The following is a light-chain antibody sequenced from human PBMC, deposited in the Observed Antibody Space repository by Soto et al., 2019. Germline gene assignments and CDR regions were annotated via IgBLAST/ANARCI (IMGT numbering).Light chain of an antibody. V-gene: IGKV1-39*01. CDR1: QSISTY. J-gene: IGKJ1*01. Sequence: DLQMTQSPSSLSASVGDRVTITCRASQSISTYLNWYQQKPGQAPKVLIYAASSLQSGVPSRFSGSGSGTDFTLTISSLQPEDFATYYCQQSYSTPRTFGQGTKVEIK. CDR3: QQSYSTPRT. CDR2: AAS.